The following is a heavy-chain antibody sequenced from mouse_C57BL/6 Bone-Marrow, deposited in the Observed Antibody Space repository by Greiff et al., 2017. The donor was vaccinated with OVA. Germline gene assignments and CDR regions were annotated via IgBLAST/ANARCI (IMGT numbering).Heavy chain of an antibody. CDR1: GFTFTDYY. D-gene: IGHD2-1*01. J-gene: IGHJ4*01. CDR2: IRNKANGYTT. Sequence: EVKVEESGGGLVQPGGSLSLSCAASGFTFTDYYMSWVRQPPGKALEWLGFIRNKANGYTTEYSASVKGRFTISRDNSQSILYLQMNALRAEDSATYYCARYGNYAYGMDYWGQGTSVTVSS. CDR3: ARYGNYAYGMDY. V-gene: IGHV7-3*01.